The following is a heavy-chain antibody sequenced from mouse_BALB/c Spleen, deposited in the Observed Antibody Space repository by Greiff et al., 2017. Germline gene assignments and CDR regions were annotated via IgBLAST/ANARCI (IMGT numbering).Heavy chain of an antibody. Sequence: EVMLVESGGGLVKPGGSLKLSCAASGFTFSSYAMSWVRQSPEKRLEWVAEISSGGSYTYYPDTVTGRFTISRDNAKNTLYLEMSSLRSEDTAMYYCARAGGNYGDYWGQGTTLTVFS. V-gene: IGHV5-9-4*01. J-gene: IGHJ2*01. D-gene: IGHD2-1*01. CDR1: GFTFSSYA. CDR2: ISSGGSYT. CDR3: ARAGGNYGDY.